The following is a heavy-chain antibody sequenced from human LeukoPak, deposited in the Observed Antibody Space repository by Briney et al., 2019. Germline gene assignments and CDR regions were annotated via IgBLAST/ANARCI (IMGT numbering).Heavy chain of an antibody. CDR3: SGGRALLYSSSWYSSRGFDP. CDR2: INYTGST. Sequence: SETLSLTCAVCGGSFSGYYWSWIRQPPGQGLEWFGGINYTGSTNYNSSLKSRVTITVETYKNPFSLQLRSMTATDTTASFCSGGRALLYSSSWYSSRGFDPWGQGTLVTVSS. CDR1: GGSFSGYY. D-gene: IGHD6-13*01. V-gene: IGHV4-34*01. J-gene: IGHJ5*02.